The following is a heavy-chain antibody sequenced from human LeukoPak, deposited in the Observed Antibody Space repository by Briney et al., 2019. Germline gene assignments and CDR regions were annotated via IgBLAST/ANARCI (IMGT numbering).Heavy chain of an antibody. D-gene: IGHD3-22*01. CDR1: GGSINSYY. J-gene: IGHJ2*01. Sequence: SETLSLTCTVSGGSINSYYWTWIRQPPGKGPEWIGYIYYSGSTNYNPSLKSRVTILVDTSNNQFSLKLSSVTAADTAVYYCARAPRRSGYYSQYWYFDLWGRGTLVTVSS. CDR2: IYYSGST. CDR3: ARAPRRSGYYSQYWYFDL. V-gene: IGHV4-59*01.